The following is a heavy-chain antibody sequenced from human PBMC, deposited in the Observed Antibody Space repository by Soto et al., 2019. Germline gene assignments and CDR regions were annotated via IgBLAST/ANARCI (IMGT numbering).Heavy chain of an antibody. CDR2: IWYDGSNK. CDR3: ARDWKCLVMRGFDA. V-gene: IGHV3-33*01. Sequence: PGRNPKISRAAYGYTFGSYGMHCVRQAPGKGLEWVAVIWYDGSNKYYADSVKGRFTISRDNSKNTLYLKMNSLRAEDTAVDYCARDWKCLVMRGFDACGQST. D-gene: IGHD3-9*01. J-gene: IGHJ5*02. CDR1: GYTFGSYG.